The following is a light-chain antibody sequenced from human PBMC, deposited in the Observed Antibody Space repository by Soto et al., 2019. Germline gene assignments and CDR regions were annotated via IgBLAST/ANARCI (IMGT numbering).Light chain of an antibody. CDR2: KVT. Sequence: QSALTQPASVSGSPGQSITISCTGTSSDVGGNKYVSWYRQYPGKVPKLLINKVTNRPSGVSYRFSGSKSGNTASLTISALLAEDEADYFCASSTSDSLYVFGTGTKVTVL. CDR3: ASSTSDSLYV. CDR1: SSDVGGNKY. V-gene: IGLV2-14*01. J-gene: IGLJ1*01.